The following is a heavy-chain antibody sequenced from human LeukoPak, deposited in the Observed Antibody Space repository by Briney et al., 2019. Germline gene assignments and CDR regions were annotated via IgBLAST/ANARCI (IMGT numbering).Heavy chain of an antibody. J-gene: IGHJ3*02. CDR2: IYHSGST. CDR3: ARDGFDAFDI. V-gene: IGHV4-30-2*01. D-gene: IGHD3-10*01. Sequence: SQTLSLTCTVSGGSISSGGYYWSWIRQPPGKGLEWIGYIYHSGSTYYNPSLKSRVTISVDTSKNQFSLKLSSVTAADTAVYYCARDGFDAFDIWGQGTMVTVSS. CDR1: GGSISSGGYY.